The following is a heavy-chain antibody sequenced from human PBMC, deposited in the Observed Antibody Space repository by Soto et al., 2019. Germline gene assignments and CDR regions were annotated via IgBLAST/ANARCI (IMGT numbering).Heavy chain of an antibody. Sequence: GGSLRLSCAASGFTFSSYGMHWVRQAPGKGLEWVAVISYDGSNKYYADSVKGRFTISRDNSKNTLYLQMNSLRAEDTAVYYCAKTSKMATISVPTDYWGQGTLVTVSS. J-gene: IGHJ4*02. CDR1: GFTFSSYG. V-gene: IGHV3-30*18. D-gene: IGHD5-12*01. CDR2: ISYDGSNK. CDR3: AKTSKMATISVPTDY.